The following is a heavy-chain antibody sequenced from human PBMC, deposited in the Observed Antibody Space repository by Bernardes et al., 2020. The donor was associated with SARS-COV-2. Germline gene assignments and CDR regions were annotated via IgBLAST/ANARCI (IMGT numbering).Heavy chain of an antibody. CDR3: ATVPAWIQLWLDYFDY. V-gene: IGHV1-24*01. Sequence: ASWKDSCKVSGYTLTALSMHWVRQAPGKGLEWMGGFDPEDGETIYAQKFQGRVTMTEDTSTDTAYMELSSLRSEDTAVYYCATVPAWIQLWLDYFDYWGQGTLVTVSS. J-gene: IGHJ4*02. CDR2: FDPEDGET. D-gene: IGHD5-18*01. CDR1: GYTLTALS.